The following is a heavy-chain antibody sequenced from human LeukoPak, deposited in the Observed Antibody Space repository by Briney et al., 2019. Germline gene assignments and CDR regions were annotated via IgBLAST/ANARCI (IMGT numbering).Heavy chain of an antibody. CDR3: ASSDFDWLLYLDY. J-gene: IGHJ4*02. D-gene: IGHD3-9*01. V-gene: IGHV1-3*01. CDR2: INAGNGNT. CDR1: GYAFTNYA. Sequence: ASVKVSCKASGYAFTNYAIQWVRQAPGQRLEWMGWINAGNGNTKYSQKFQGRVTITRDTSASTAYMELSSLRSEDTAVYYCASSDFDWLLYLDYWGQGTLVTVSS.